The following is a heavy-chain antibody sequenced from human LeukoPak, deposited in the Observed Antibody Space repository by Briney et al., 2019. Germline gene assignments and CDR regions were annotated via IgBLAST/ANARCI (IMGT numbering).Heavy chain of an antibody. V-gene: IGHV3-23*01. CDR2: ISGSGGRT. CDR3: VKGRIRGGTCQDACADAFDI. J-gene: IGHJ3*02. D-gene: IGHD2-15*01. Sequence: GGSLRLSCAAPGLIFSNYGMNWVRQAPGKGLEWVSAISGSGGRTSYAESVKGRFTISRDNSKNTLYLQMNSLRAEDTAVYYCVKGRIRGGTCQDACADAFDIWGQGTMVTVSS. CDR1: GLIFSNYG.